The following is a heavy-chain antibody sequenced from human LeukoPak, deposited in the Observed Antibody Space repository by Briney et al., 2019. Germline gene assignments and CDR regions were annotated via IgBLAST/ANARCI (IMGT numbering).Heavy chain of an antibody. CDR2: IFPGDSDT. Sequence: GESLKISCKGSGYSFSSYWIAWVRQMPGKGLEWMGIIFPGDSDTRYSPSFQGQVTISADKSISTAYLQWSSLKASDTAMYYCARHGGGGSGGNSGFDYWGQGTLVTVSS. V-gene: IGHV5-51*01. D-gene: IGHD4-23*01. CDR1: GYSFSSYW. CDR3: ARHGGGGSGGNSGFDY. J-gene: IGHJ4*02.